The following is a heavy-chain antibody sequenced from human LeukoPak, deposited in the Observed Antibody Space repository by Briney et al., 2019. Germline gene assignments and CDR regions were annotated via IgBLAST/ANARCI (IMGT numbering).Heavy chain of an antibody. V-gene: IGHV3-30*04. CDR2: ISYDGSNK. CDR1: GFTFSSSA. J-gene: IGHJ4*02. CDR3: ARAIKAVAGTFHRDYYFNY. D-gene: IGHD6-19*01. Sequence: PGRSLRLSCAASGFTFSSSAMHWVRQAPGKGLEWVAVISYDGSNKYYADSVKGRFTISRDNSKNTLYLQMNSLRAEDTAVYYCARAIKAVAGTFHRDYYFNYWGQGTLVTVSS.